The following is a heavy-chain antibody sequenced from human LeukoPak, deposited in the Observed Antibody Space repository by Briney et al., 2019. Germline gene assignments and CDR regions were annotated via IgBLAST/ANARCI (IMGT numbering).Heavy chain of an antibody. J-gene: IGHJ6*03. CDR1: GFTFSSYA. CDR3: ARSYCSSTSCYADHSYYYIDV. CDR2: ISYDGSNK. Sequence: GGSLRLSCAASGFTFSSYAMHWVRQAPGKGLEWVAVISYDGSNKYYADSVKGRFTISRDNSKNTLYLQMNSLRPEDAAVYYCARSYCSSTSCYADHSYYYIDVWGKGTTVTVSS. D-gene: IGHD2-2*01. V-gene: IGHV3-30*04.